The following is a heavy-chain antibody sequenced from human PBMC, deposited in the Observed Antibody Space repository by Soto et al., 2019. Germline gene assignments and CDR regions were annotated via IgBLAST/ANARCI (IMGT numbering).Heavy chain of an antibody. J-gene: IGHJ4*02. V-gene: IGHV3-23*01. Sequence: GGSLRLSCAASGFTFTNYALHWVRQAPGKGLEWVSSISGGGTGTYSADAVKGRFTISSDKSRNTVYLQMSSLRAEDTAVYYCAKGHYYDIFGNWVENQAFDYWGQGNLVTVS. D-gene: IGHD3-9*01. CDR3: AKGHYYDIFGNWVENQAFDY. CDR2: ISGGGTGT. CDR1: GFTFTNYA.